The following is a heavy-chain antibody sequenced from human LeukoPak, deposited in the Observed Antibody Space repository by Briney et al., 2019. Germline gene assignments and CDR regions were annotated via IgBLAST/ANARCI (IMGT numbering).Heavy chain of an antibody. CDR1: GFTFSSYA. V-gene: IGHV3-30-3*02. CDR3: AKFRFGEGVDY. CDR2: ISYDGSNK. D-gene: IGHD3-10*01. Sequence: GGSLRLSCAASGFTFSSYAMRWVRQAPGKGLEWVAVISYDGSNKYYADSVKGRFTISRDNSKNTLYRQMNSRRAEDTAVYYCAKFRFGEGVDYWGQGALVTVSS. J-gene: IGHJ4*02.